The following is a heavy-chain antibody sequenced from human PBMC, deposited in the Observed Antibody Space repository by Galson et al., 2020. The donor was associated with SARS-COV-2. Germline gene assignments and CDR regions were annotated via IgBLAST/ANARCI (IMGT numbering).Heavy chain of an antibody. J-gene: IGHJ5*02. CDR1: GGFISGHY. CDR3: AKKGVAGYWFDA. V-gene: IGHV4-59*11. CDR2: MYYSGNT. Sequence: ASETLSLTCSVSGGFISGHYWSWIRQPPGKGLEWLANMYYSGNTYPNPSLKSRLTMSVDTSRNKFSLRLTSVTAADTAVYYCAKKGVAGYWFDAWGQGTLVTVSS. D-gene: IGHD6-19*01.